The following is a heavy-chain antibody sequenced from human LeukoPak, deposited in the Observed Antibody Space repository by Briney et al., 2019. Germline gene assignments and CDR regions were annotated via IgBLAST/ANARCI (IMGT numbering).Heavy chain of an antibody. Sequence: SQTLSLTCTVSGGSISSGGYYWSWIRQHPGKGLEWIGYIYYRGSTYYNPSLKSRVTISVDTSKNQCSLKLSSVTAADTAVYYCARGQDGYEIHWGQGTLVTVSS. CDR3: ARGQDGYEIH. V-gene: IGHV4-31*03. CDR1: GGSISSGGYY. J-gene: IGHJ4*02. CDR2: IYYRGST. D-gene: IGHD5-12*01.